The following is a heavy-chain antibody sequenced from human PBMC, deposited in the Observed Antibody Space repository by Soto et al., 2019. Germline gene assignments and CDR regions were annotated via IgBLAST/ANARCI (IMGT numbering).Heavy chain of an antibody. CDR2: IKEDGSEK. CDR3: VRTGWNPPDY. D-gene: IGHD1-1*01. V-gene: IGHV3-7*01. Sequence: EVQLVESGGGLVQPGGSLRLSCAVSGFTFNRHGMSWVRQTPGKVLEWVASIKEDGSEKSYVDSVKGRFTISRDNAKNSLFLQMNSLRVEDTAVYYCVRTGWNPPDYWGQGTLVTVSS. CDR1: GFTFNRHG. J-gene: IGHJ4*02.